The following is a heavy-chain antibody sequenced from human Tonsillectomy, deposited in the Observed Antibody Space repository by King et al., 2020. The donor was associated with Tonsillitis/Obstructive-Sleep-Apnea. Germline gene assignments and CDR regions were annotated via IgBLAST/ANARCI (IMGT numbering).Heavy chain of an antibody. J-gene: IGHJ5*02. Sequence: VQLVESGGGLVQPGGSLRLSCAASGFTFSSYAMHWVRQAPGKGLEYVSAISSNGGSTYYANSVKGRFTISRDNSKNTLYLQMGSLRAEDMAVYYCARDRVVNVKGFDPWGQGTLVTVSS. CDR2: ISSNGGST. D-gene: IGHD2-21*01. CDR3: ARDRVVNVKGFDP. V-gene: IGHV3-64*01. CDR1: GFTFSSYA.